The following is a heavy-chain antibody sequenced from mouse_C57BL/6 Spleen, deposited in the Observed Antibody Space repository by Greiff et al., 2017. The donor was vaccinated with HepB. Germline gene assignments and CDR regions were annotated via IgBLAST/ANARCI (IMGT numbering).Heavy chain of an antibody. D-gene: IGHD4-1*01. V-gene: IGHV2-5*01. J-gene: IGHJ4*01. Sequence: VQLVESGPGLVQPSQRLSITCTVSGFSLTSYGVHWVRQSPGKGLEWLGVLWRGGSTDYNAAFMSRLSIPKDNSKSQVFFKMNSLQADDTAIYYCAKMGVTGTDAMDYWGQGTAVTVSS. CDR1: GFSLTSYG. CDR2: LWRGGST. CDR3: AKMGVTGTDAMDY.